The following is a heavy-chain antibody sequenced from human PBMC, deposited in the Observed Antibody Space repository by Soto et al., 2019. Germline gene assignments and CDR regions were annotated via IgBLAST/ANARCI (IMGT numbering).Heavy chain of an antibody. V-gene: IGHV1-69*02. D-gene: IGHD6-19*01. J-gene: IGHJ4*02. CDR1: GGTFSSYT. Sequence: QVQLVQSGAEVKKPGSSVKVSCKASGGTFSSYTISWVRQAPGQGLEWMGRIIPILGIANYAQKFQGRVTITADKSTSTAYMELSSLRSEDTAVYYCAIVAGTVYFDYWGQGTLVTVSS. CDR2: IIPILGIA. CDR3: AIVAGTVYFDY.